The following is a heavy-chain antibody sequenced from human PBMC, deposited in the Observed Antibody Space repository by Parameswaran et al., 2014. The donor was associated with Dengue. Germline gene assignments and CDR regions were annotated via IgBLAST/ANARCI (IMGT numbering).Heavy chain of an antibody. CDR1: GGSFSGYY. D-gene: IGHD6-13*01. CDR2: INHSGST. CDR3: ARVRLDLAAAEYYFDY. J-gene: IGHJ4*02. Sequence: ASETLSLTCAVYGGSFSGYYWSWIRQPPGKGLEWIGEINHSGSTNYNPSLKSRVTISVDTSKNQFSLKLSSVTAADTAVYYCARVRLDLAAAEYYFDYWGQGTLVTVSS. V-gene: IGHV4-34*01.